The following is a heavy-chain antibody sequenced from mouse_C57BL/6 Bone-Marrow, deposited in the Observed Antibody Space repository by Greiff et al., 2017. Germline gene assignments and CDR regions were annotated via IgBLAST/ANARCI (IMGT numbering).Heavy chain of an antibody. CDR2: IYPRSGNT. Sequence: SGAELARPGASVKLSCKASGYTFTSYGISWVKQRTGQGLEWIGEIYPRSGNTYYNEKFKGKATLTADKSSSTAYMELRSLTSEDSAVYFCARATVVATDWYFDVWGTGTTVTVSS. J-gene: IGHJ1*03. V-gene: IGHV1-81*01. CDR3: ARATVVATDWYFDV. CDR1: GYTFTSYG. D-gene: IGHD1-1*01.